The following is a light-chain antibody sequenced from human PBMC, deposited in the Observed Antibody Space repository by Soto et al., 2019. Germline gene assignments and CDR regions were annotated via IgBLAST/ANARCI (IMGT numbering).Light chain of an antibody. J-gene: IGKJ5*01. Sequence: EIVMTQSPATLSVSPGERVTLSCRASQSLTRNLAWYQHKPGQSPRLLIYGASSRATGIPDRFSGSGSGTDFTLTISRLEPEDFAVYYCQQYGSSPMTFGQGTRLEI. CDR2: GAS. CDR1: QSLTRN. CDR3: QQYGSSPMT. V-gene: IGKV3-20*01.